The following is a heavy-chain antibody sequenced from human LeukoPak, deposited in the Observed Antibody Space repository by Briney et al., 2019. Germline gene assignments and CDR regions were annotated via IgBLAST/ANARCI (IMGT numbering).Heavy chain of an antibody. CDR3: AKDSLPPAMIVVAQPDY. CDR2: ITSTSSYV. V-gene: IGHV3-21*01. Sequence: PGGSLRLSCEASGFTFSTYNMNWVRQAPGKRLEWVSSITSTSSYVFYADSVKGRFTISRDNSKNTLYLQMNSLRAEDAAVYYCAKDSLPPAMIVVAQPDYWGQGTLVTVSS. J-gene: IGHJ4*02. CDR1: GFTFSTYN. D-gene: IGHD3-22*01.